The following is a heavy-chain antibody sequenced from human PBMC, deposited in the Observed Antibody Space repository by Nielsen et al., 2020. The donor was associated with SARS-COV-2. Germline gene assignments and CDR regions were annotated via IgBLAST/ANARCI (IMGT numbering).Heavy chain of an antibody. CDR2: TSYDGNT. V-gene: IGHV4-31*03. D-gene: IGHD2-15*01. J-gene: IGHJ5*02. CDR1: GDSITSGGSH. Sequence: LRLSCTVSGDSITSGGSHWSWIRHHPSRGLEWLGFTSYDGNTYSNPSLESRLITSVDTSENQFSLRLNSVTAADTAIYFCARGAAWFDPWGQGTRVTVSS. CDR3: ARGAAWFDP.